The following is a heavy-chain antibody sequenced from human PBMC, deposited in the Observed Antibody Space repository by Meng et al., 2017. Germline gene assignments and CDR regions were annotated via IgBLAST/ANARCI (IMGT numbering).Heavy chain of an antibody. J-gene: IGHJ4*02. CDR2: INPNSGGT. Sequence: ASVKVSCKASGYTFTGYYMHWVRQAPGQGLEWMGRINPNSGGTNYAQKFQGRVTMTRDTSISTAYMELSRLRSDDTAVYSCARAAWFGGLYMFDYWGQGTLVTVSS. D-gene: IGHD3-10*01. CDR1: GYTFTGYY. CDR3: ARAAWFGGLYMFDY. V-gene: IGHV1-2*06.